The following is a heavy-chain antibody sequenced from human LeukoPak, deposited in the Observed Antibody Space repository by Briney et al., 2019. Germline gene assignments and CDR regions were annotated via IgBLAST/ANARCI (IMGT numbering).Heavy chain of an antibody. Sequence: ASVKVSCKASGYTSTGYYMHWVRQAPGQGLEWMGWINPNSGGTNYAQKFQGRVTMTRDTSISTAYMELSRLRSDDTAVYYCARGSSWYSYYYYYMDVWGKGTTVTVSS. D-gene: IGHD6-13*01. CDR3: ARGSSWYSYYYYYMDV. V-gene: IGHV1-2*02. CDR1: GYTSTGYY. J-gene: IGHJ6*03. CDR2: INPNSGGT.